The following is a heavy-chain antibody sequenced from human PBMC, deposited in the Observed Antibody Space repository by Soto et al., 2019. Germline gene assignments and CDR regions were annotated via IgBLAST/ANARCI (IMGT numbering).Heavy chain of an antibody. CDR3: ARVGVAGTYYYYYGMDV. D-gene: IGHD6-19*01. CDR1: GGTFRSYA. Sequence: QVQLVQSGAEVKKPGSSVKVSCKASGGTFRSYAISWVRQAPGQGLEWMGGIIPIFGTANYAQKFQGRVTITADESTSTAYMELSSLRSEDTAVYYCARVGVAGTYYYYYGMDVWGQGTTVTVSS. CDR2: IIPIFGTA. J-gene: IGHJ6*02. V-gene: IGHV1-69*12.